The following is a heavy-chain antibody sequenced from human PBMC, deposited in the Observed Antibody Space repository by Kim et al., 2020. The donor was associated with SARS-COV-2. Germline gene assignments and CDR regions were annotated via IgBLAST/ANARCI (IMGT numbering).Heavy chain of an antibody. D-gene: IGHD3-10*01. CDR1: GGSISSSNW. Sequence: SETLSLTCAVSGGSISSSNWWSWVRQPPGKGLEWIGEIYHSGSTNYNPSLKSRVTISVDKSKNQFSLKLSSVTAADTAVYYCARDQRDYYGSGSHYGMDVWGQGTTVTVSS. J-gene: IGHJ6*02. CDR2: IYHSGST. CDR3: ARDQRDYYGSGSHYGMDV. V-gene: IGHV4-4*02.